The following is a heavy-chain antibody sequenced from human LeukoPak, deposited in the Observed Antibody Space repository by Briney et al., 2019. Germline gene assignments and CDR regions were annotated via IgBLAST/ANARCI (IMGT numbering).Heavy chain of an antibody. J-gene: IGHJ4*02. Sequence: GGSLRLSCAGSGFTFSNYPMNWVRQAPGKGLEWVSSISSSSGYIHYADSVKGRFTISRDHAKNSLYLQMNSLRAEDTAVYYCVREDYYDGSGFPYYYDYWGQGTLVTVSS. CDR3: VREDYYDGSGFPYYYDY. D-gene: IGHD3-22*01. V-gene: IGHV3-21*01. CDR2: ISSSSGYI. CDR1: GFTFSNYP.